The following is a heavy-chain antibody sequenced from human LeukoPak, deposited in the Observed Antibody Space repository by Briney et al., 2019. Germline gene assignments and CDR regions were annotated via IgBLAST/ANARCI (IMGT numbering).Heavy chain of an antibody. J-gene: IGHJ5*02. D-gene: IGHD6-6*01. CDR2: IIPILGIA. CDR1: GGTFSSYS. Sequence: SVKVCCKASGGTFSSYSISWVRQAPGQGLEWMGGIIPILGIANYAQKFQGRVTITTDKSTSTAYMELSSLRSEDTAVYYCARGTSSSSGDWFHPWGQGTLVTVSS. CDR3: ARGTSSSSGDWFHP. V-gene: IGHV1-69*10.